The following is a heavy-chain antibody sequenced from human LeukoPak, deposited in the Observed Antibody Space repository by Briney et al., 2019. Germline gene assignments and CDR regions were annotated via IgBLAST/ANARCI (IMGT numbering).Heavy chain of an antibody. Sequence: TRGSLRLSCAASGFTFSSYSMNWVRQAPGKGLEWVSCISSTSNYIFYADSVRGRFTISRDNAKNSLYLQMDSLRAEDTAVYYCARDEGYCSSTSCYTVVPSYYYYMDVWGKGTTVTVSS. CDR3: ARDEGYCSSTSCYTVVPSYYYYMDV. J-gene: IGHJ6*03. CDR1: GFTFSSYS. CDR2: ISSTSNYI. D-gene: IGHD2-2*02. V-gene: IGHV3-21*01.